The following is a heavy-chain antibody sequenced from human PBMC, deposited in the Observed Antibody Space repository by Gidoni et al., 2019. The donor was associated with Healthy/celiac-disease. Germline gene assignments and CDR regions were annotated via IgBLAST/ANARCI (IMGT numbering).Heavy chain of an antibody. Sequence: SCTASGYTFTSYYMHWVRQAPGQGLKWMGIINPSGGSTSYAQKFQGRVTMTRDTSTSTVYMELSSLRSEDTAVYYCARAFRGAPPNYYYYGMDVWGQGTTVTVSS. CDR2: INPSGGST. CDR1: GYTFTSYY. CDR3: ARAFRGAPPNYYYYGMDV. D-gene: IGHD3-10*01. V-gene: IGHV1-46*01. J-gene: IGHJ6*02.